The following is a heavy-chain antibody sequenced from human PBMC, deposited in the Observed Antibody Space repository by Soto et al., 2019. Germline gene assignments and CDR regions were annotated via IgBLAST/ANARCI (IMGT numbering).Heavy chain of an antibody. V-gene: IGHV4-4*02. CDR2: IYHRGST. Sequence: SETLSLTCAVSGASISISNWWSWVRQPPGKGLEWIGEIYHRGSTNYNPSLKTRVTVSVDKSKNQFSLHLSSVTAADTAVYYCARGSYGSNFDYWGQGTLVTVS. CDR3: ARGSYGSNFDY. J-gene: IGHJ4*02. CDR1: GASISISNW. D-gene: IGHD6-13*01.